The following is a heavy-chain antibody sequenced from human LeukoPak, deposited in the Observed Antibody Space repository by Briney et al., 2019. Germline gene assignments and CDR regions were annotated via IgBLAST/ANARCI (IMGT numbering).Heavy chain of an antibody. V-gene: IGHV1-2*02. J-gene: IGHJ6*03. CDR2: INPNSGGT. CDR3: ARGSGSGSYPTIDMDV. CDR1: GYTFTDYF. Sequence: ASVKVSCKASGYTFTDYFMYWVRQAPGQGLEWMGWINPNSGGTNYAQKFRGRVTMTRDTSISTAYMELSRLRSDDTAVYYCARGSGSGSYPTIDMDVWGKGTTVTVSS. D-gene: IGHD3-10*01.